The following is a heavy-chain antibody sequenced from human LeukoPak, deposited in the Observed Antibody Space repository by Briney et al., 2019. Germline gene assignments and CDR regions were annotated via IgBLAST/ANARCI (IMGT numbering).Heavy chain of an antibody. J-gene: IGHJ4*02. V-gene: IGHV4-31*03. CDR2: IYYSGST. CDR3: ARNRRYCSGGSCFALDY. CDR1: GGSISSGGYY. Sequence: PSETLSLTCTVSGGSISSGGYYWSWIRQHPGKGQEWIGYIYYSGSTYYNPSLKSRVTISVDTSKNQFSLKLSSVTAADTAVYYCARNRRYCSGGSCFALDYWGQGTLVTVSS. D-gene: IGHD2-15*01.